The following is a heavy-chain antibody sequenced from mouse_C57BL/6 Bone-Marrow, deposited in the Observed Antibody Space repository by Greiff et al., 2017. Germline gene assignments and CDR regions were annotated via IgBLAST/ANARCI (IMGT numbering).Heavy chain of an antibody. Sequence: QVHVKQPGAELVKPGASVKMSCKASGYTFTSYWITWVKQRTGQGLEWIGDIYPGSGSTNYNEKFKSKATLTVDTSSSTAYMQLSSLTSEDSAVYYCARWTTVVPLYAMDYWGQGTSVTVSS. CDR2: IYPGSGST. D-gene: IGHD1-1*01. V-gene: IGHV1-55*01. CDR1: GYTFTSYW. J-gene: IGHJ4*01. CDR3: ARWTTVVPLYAMDY.